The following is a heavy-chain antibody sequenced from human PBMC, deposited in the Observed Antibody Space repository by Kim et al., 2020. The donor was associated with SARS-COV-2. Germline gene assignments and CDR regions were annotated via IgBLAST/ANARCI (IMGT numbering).Heavy chain of an antibody. D-gene: IGHD3-22*01. CDR3: ARHKEHSSGYYYPPEH. Sequence: SLKSRVTISVDTSKNQFSLKLSAVTAADTAVYYCARHKEHSSGYYYPPEHWGQGTLVTVSS. J-gene: IGHJ4*02. V-gene: IGHV4-39*01.